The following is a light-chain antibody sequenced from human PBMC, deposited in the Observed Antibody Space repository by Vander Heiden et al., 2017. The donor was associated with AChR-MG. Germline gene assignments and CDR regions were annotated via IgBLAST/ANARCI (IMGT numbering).Light chain of an antibody. Sequence: QSVLTQPPSASETPGQRVIISCSGSNSNIGSHTVNRSSQPPGTAPRLVIYSSTQRPAGVPDRFSGSRSGTSASLAISGLQSEDEGDYYCAAWDDSLSGVIFGGGTKVTVL. CDR3: AAWDDSLSGVI. CDR2: SST. CDR1: NSNIGSHT. V-gene: IGLV1-44*01. J-gene: IGLJ2*01.